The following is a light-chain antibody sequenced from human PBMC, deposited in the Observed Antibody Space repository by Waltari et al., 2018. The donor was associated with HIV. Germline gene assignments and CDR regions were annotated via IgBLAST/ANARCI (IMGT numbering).Light chain of an antibody. Sequence: DIPMTQSPSSWSASVGDKVTITCRASQGINIYLGWFQQKPGKAPKSLIYGGSSLQSGVPLRFSGSGSGTDFTLTITDVQPEDFGTYYCQQYKTYPMTFGQGTRLEIK. CDR3: QQYKTYPMT. CDR2: GGS. CDR1: QGINIY. V-gene: IGKV1-16*01. J-gene: IGKJ5*01.